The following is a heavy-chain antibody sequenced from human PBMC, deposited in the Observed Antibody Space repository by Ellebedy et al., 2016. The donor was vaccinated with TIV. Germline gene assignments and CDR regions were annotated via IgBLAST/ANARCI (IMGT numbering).Heavy chain of an antibody. CDR3: ARQYYYDSSGYFFDY. Sequence: MPSETLSLTCTVSGGSISSYYWSWIRQPPGKGLEWIGYIYYSGNTNYNPSLKRRVTISVDTSKNQFSLKLSSVTAADTAVYYCARQYYYDSSGYFFDYWGQGTLVTVSS. J-gene: IGHJ4*02. CDR2: IYYSGNT. D-gene: IGHD3-22*01. CDR1: GGSISSYY. V-gene: IGHV4-59*08.